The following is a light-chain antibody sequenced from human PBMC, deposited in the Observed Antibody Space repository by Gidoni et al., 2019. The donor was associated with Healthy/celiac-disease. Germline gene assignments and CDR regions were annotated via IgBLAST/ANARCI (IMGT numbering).Light chain of an antibody. CDR1: QSVSSSY. CDR3: QQYGSSPNT. V-gene: IGKV3-20*01. J-gene: IGKJ1*01. CDR2: GAS. Sequence: EIVLTQSPGTLSLSPGERATLSCRASQSVSSSYLAWYQQKPGQAPRLLIYGASSRATGIPDRFSGSGSGTDFTLTISRLEPEDFAVYYCQQYGSSPNTFXQXTKVXIK.